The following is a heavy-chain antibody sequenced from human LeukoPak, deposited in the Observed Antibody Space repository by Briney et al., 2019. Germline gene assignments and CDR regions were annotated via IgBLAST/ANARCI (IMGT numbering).Heavy chain of an antibody. D-gene: IGHD3-3*01. CDR1: GGSLSSGGYS. CDR3: ARTYYDFWSGSRYWYFHL. J-gene: IGHJ2*01. Sequence: PSQTLSLTCAVSGGSLSSGGYSWSWIRQPPGKGLEWIGYIYHSGSTYYNPSLKSRVTISVDRSKNQFSLKLSSVTAADTAVYYCARTYYDFWSGSRYWYFHLWGRGTLVTVSS. V-gene: IGHV4-30-2*01. CDR2: IYHSGST.